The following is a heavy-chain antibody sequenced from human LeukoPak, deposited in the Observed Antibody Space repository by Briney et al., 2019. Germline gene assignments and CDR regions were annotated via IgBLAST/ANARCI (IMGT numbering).Heavy chain of an antibody. CDR1: GFTFTRYS. CDR3: ARGTYRSSSPSIGMPYYLDY. CDR2: INSSGSYI. J-gene: IGHJ4*02. D-gene: IGHD6-6*01. V-gene: IGHV3-21*01. Sequence: GGSLRLSCAASGFTFTRYSMTWVRQAPGKGLEWVSSINSSGSYIFYAQSVEGRFIISRDNAKNSHYLQMNSLRVDDTAVYFCARGTYRSSSPSIGMPYYLDYWGQGILVTVSS.